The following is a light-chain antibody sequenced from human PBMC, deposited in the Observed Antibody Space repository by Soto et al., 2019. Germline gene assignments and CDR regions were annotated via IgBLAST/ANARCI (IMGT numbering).Light chain of an antibody. CDR2: EVT. V-gene: IGLV2-23*02. J-gene: IGLJ1*01. Sequence: QSALTHPASGSRSPGHSITISCTETSSDFGSYNLVSWYQQHPCKAPKLMISEVTKRPSGVSNRFSGSKSGNTAYLTISGLQAEDETDYYCCSYAGTSTYYVFGTGTKVTVL. CDR3: CSYAGTSTYYV. CDR1: SSDFGSYNL.